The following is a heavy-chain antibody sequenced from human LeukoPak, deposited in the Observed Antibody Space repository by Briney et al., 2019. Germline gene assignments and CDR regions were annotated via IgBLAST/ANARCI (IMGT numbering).Heavy chain of an antibody. V-gene: IGHV1-69*01. CDR3: AREGLAARTADYYYYYYMDV. J-gene: IGHJ6*03. D-gene: IGHD6-6*01. CDR2: IIPIFGTA. Sequence: GSSVKVSCKASGGTFSSYAISWVRQAPGQGLEWMGGIIPIFGTANYAQKFQGRVTITADESASTAYMELSSLRSEDTAVYYCAREGLAARTADYYYYYYMDVWGKGTTVTVSS. CDR1: GGTFSSYA.